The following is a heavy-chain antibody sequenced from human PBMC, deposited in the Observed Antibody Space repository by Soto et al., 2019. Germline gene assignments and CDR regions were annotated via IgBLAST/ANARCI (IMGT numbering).Heavy chain of an antibody. Sequence: SVKVSCKASGGTFSSYAISWVRQAPGQGLEWMGGIIPIFGTANYAQKFQGRVTITADKSTSTAYMELSSLRSEDTAVYYCARDNAYYDILTGYPSRAFDIWGQGTMVTVS. V-gene: IGHV1-69*06. CDR1: GGTFSSYA. J-gene: IGHJ3*02. CDR2: IIPIFGTA. D-gene: IGHD3-9*01. CDR3: ARDNAYYDILTGYPSRAFDI.